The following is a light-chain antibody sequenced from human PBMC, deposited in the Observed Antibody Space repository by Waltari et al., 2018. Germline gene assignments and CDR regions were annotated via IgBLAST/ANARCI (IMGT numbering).Light chain of an antibody. Sequence: QSALPQPRSVSGSPGQSVTISCTGTSSDVGGYHYVSWYQHHPGKAPNLMIYEVNKRPSGVPDRFSGSQSGSTASLTFSGLQAEDEADYYCSSYAGNNVYVYGSWTKVTFL. J-gene: IGLJ1*01. CDR2: EVN. CDR3: SSYAGNNVYV. CDR1: SSDVGGYHY. V-gene: IGLV2-11*01.